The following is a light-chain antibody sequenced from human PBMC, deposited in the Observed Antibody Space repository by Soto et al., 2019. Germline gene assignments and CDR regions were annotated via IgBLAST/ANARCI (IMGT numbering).Light chain of an antibody. Sequence: QSVLTQPASVSGSPGQSITISCTGTSSDVGSYNLVSWYQQHPGRAPKLMIYEVIKRPSGVSTRFSGSKSGNTASLTISGLQAEDEADYYCCSFAGTSAFVFGGGTQLTVL. V-gene: IGLV2-23*02. CDR1: SSDVGSYNL. J-gene: IGLJ7*01. CDR2: EVI. CDR3: CSFAGTSAFV.